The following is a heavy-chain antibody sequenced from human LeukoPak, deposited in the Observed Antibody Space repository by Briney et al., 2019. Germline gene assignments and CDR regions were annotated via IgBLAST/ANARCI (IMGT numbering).Heavy chain of an antibody. CDR3: ARVPYYGSGSAYYYYGMDV. CDR1: GGSFSGYY. CDR2: INHSGST. D-gene: IGHD3-10*01. Sequence: SETLSLTCAVYGGSFSGYYWSWIRQPPGKGLEWIGEINHSGSTNYNPSLKSRVTISVDTSKNQFSLKLSSVTAAHTAVYYCARVPYYGSGSAYYYYGMDVWGKGTTVTVSS. J-gene: IGHJ6*04. V-gene: IGHV4-34*01.